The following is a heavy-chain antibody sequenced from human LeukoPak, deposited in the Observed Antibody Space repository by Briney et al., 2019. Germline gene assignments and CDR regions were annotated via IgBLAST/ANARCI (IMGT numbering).Heavy chain of an antibody. V-gene: IGHV3-33*08. Sequence: GGSLRLSCAASGFTFSSYTMNWVRQAPGKGLEWVAVIWYDGSNKYYADSVKGRFTISRDNSKNTLYLQMNSLRAEDTAVYYCARDHSSGWYSDYFDYWGQGALVTVSS. J-gene: IGHJ4*02. CDR2: IWYDGSNK. CDR3: ARDHSSGWYSDYFDY. CDR1: GFTFSSYT. D-gene: IGHD6-19*01.